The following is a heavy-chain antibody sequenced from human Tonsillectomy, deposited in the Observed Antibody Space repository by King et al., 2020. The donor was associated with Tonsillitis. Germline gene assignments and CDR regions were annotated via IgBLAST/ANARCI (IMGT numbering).Heavy chain of an antibody. Sequence: VTLKESGPALVKPTQTLTLTCSFSGFSLSTSGMRVSWIRQPPGKALEWLARIDWDDDEFYSTSLKTRLTISKDTSNNQVVLTMTNMDPVDTATYYCARTDYGGNSMDYWGQGTLVTVSS. CDR2: IDWDDDE. D-gene: IGHD4-23*01. J-gene: IGHJ4*02. CDR3: ARTDYGGNSMDY. V-gene: IGHV2-70*04. CDR1: GFSLSTSGMR.